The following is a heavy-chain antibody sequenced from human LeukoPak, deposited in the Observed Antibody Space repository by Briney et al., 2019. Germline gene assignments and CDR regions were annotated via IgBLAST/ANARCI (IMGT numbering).Heavy chain of an antibody. CDR1: GGSFSGYY. CDR3: ARADGSGSYAPWFDP. V-gene: IGHV4-34*01. J-gene: IGHJ5*02. CDR2: INHSGST. Sequence: SETLSLTCAVYGGSFSGYYWSWIRQPPGRGLEWIGEINHSGSTNYNPPLKSRVTISVDTSKNQFSLKLSSVTAADTAVYYCARADGSGSYAPWFDPWGQGTLVTVSS. D-gene: IGHD3-10*01.